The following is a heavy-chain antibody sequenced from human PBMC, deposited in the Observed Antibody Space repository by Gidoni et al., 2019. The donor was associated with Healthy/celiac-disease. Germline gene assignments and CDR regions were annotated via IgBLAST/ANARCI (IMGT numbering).Heavy chain of an antibody. D-gene: IGHD2-8*01. Sequence: EVQLVESGGGLVKPGGSLSISCAASGFTFSSYSMNWVRQAPGKGLEWVSSISSSSSYIYYADSVKGRFTISRDNAKNSLYLQMNSLRAEDTAVYYCARVEGYCTNGVCYTDYYYMDVWGKGTTVTVSS. CDR1: GFTFSSYS. CDR3: ARVEGYCTNGVCYTDYYYMDV. J-gene: IGHJ6*03. CDR2: ISSSSSYI. V-gene: IGHV3-21*01.